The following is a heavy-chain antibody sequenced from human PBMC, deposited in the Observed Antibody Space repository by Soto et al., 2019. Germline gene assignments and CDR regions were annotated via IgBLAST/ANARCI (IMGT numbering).Heavy chain of an antibody. CDR1: GFTFSSYA. Sequence: PGGSLRLSCAASGFTFSSYAMSWVRQAPGKGLEWVSAISGSGGSTYYADSVKGRFTISRDNSKNTLYLQMNSLRAEDTAVYYCAKVGYCSGGSCYFYVGHYFDYWGQGTLVTVSS. V-gene: IGHV3-23*01. CDR3: AKVGYCSGGSCYFYVGHYFDY. CDR2: ISGSGGST. D-gene: IGHD2-15*01. J-gene: IGHJ4*02.